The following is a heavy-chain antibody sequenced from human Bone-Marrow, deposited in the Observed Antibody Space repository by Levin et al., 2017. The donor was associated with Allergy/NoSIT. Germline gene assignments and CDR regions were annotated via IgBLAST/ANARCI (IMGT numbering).Heavy chain of an antibody. D-gene: IGHD2-21*02. Sequence: ASVKVSCKASGYTFTSYYMHWVRQAPGQGLEWMGIINPSGGSTSYAQKFQGRVTMTRDTSTSTVYMELSSLRSEDTAVYYCAREPHIVVVTAIELGGDWYFDLWGRGTLVTVSS. V-gene: IGHV1-46*01. CDR3: AREPHIVVVTAIELGGDWYFDL. J-gene: IGHJ2*01. CDR2: INPSGGST. CDR1: GYTFTSYY.